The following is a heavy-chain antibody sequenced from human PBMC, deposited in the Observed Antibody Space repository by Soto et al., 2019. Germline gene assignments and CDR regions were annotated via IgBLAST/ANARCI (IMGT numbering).Heavy chain of an antibody. CDR3: AKDAPGSGWLSDY. J-gene: IGHJ4*02. V-gene: IGHV3-23*01. D-gene: IGHD3-22*01. Sequence: GGSLRLSCEVSGFIFSEYEFNWVCQAPGKGLEWVSTIGGSGGGTSYADFVRGRFTISRDNSRNTLYLQMNSLRAEDTAVYYCAKDAPGSGWLSDYWGRGTLVTVSS. CDR1: GFIFSEYE. CDR2: IGGSGGGT.